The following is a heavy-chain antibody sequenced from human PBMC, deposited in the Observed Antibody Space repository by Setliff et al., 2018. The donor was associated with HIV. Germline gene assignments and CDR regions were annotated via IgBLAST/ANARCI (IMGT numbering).Heavy chain of an antibody. CDR3: VRGVTRDISGYYRDEYFQH. D-gene: IGHD3-22*01. J-gene: IGHJ1*01. CDR1: GYTFSGYY. CDR2: ISPYNGDT. Sequence: ASVKVSCKASGYTFSGYYFHWVRQAPGQGLEWMGWISPYNGDTRFAQSLQGRVTLTTDTSTNTAYMEMRTLRSDDTAVYYCVRGVTRDISGYYRDEYFQHWGQGTPVTVSS. V-gene: IGHV1-18*04.